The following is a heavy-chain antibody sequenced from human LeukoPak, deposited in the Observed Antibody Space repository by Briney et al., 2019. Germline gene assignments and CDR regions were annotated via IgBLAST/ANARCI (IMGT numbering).Heavy chain of an antibody. CDR2: ISYTGST. D-gene: IGHD5-24*01. J-gene: IGHJ3*02. CDR1: GGSVSSGSYY. CDR3: ARSRNDYNSVAFGI. V-gene: IGHV4-61*01. Sequence: SETLSLTCTVSGGSVSSGSYYWSWIRQPPGKGLEWIGYISYTGSTNYNPSLKSRVTISLDTSKKQFSLNLSSVTAADTAVYYCARSRNDYNSVAFGIWGQGTMVTVSS.